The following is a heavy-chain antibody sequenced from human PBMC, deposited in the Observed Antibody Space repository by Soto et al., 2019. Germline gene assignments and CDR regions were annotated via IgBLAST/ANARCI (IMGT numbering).Heavy chain of an antibody. V-gene: IGHV3-13*01. Sequence: PGGSLRLSCAASGFTFSSYDMHWVRQATGKGLEWVSAIGTAGDTYYPGSVKGRFTISRENAKNSLYLQMKSLRAGDTSVYYCARGSQTMNYYYGMDVWGQGTTVTVSS. CDR2: IGTAGDT. CDR1: GFTFSSYD. CDR3: ARGSQTMNYYYGMDV. J-gene: IGHJ6*02.